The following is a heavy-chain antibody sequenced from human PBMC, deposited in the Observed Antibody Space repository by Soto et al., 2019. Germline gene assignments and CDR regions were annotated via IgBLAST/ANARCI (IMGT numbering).Heavy chain of an antibody. CDR2: IFPLTDIP. CDR3: ARGPLVVLNYFES. Sequence: QVQLVQSGTEVKKPGSSEKVSCKASGGTFRNYPINWVQQAPGQGLEWMGSIFPLTDIPDYAQNFQARLTITADKSTSTAYMELSSLTSDDTAMYFCARGPLVVLNYFESWGQGTLVTVSS. CDR1: GGTFRNYP. J-gene: IGHJ4*02. V-gene: IGHV1-69*02.